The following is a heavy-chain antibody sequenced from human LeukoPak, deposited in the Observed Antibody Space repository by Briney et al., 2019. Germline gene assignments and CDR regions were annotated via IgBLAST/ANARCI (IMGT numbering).Heavy chain of an antibody. J-gene: IGHJ3*02. Sequence: SETLSLTCTVSGGSISSGSYYWSWIRQPAGKGLEWIGRIYTSGSTNYNPSLKSRVTMSVDTSKNQFSLKLSSATAADTAVYYCARAPVAGNWNYEAFDIWGQGTMVTVSS. CDR2: IYTSGST. CDR1: GGSISSGSYY. V-gene: IGHV4-61*02. D-gene: IGHD1-7*01. CDR3: ARAPVAGNWNYEAFDI.